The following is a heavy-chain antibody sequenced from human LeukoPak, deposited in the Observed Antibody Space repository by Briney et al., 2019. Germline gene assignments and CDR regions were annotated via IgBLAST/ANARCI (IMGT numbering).Heavy chain of an antibody. CDR3: ARKRIRGLDY. V-gene: IGHV3-74*01. CDR1: GFIFSGYW. Sequence: VRPGGSLRLSCEASGFIFSGYWMHWVRQAPGKGLVWVSRIRPDGSTISYADSVKGRFTISRDNAKNSLYLQMNSLRAENTAVYYCARKRIRGLDYWGQGTLVTVPS. J-gene: IGHJ4*02. D-gene: IGHD3-10*01. CDR2: IRPDGSTI.